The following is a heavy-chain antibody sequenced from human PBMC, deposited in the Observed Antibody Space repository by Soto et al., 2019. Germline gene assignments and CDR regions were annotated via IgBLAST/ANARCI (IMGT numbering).Heavy chain of an antibody. CDR3: AKYCCSSTSCQCDY. Sequence: EVQLLESGGGSVQPGGSLRLSCAASGFTFSSYAMTWVRQAPGKGLEWVSAISGSGAYTYYANSVKGRFTISRDNSKNTLNLQLNSLRAEDTAVYYCAKYCCSSTSCQCDYWGQGTRVTVSS. D-gene: IGHD2-2*01. J-gene: IGHJ4*02. CDR2: ISGSGAYT. CDR1: GFTFSSYA. V-gene: IGHV3-23*01.